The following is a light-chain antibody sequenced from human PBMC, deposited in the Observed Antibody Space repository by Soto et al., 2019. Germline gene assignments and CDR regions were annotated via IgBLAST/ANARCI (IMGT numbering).Light chain of an antibody. Sequence: EIVMTQSPVTLSVSPGERATLSCSASQSVRSNLSWYQQKPGQAPRLLMYDASTRATGITARFSGSGSGTEFTLTISSLQSEDFAVYYCQQYNYWPPWTFGQGTKVDNK. V-gene: IGKV3-15*01. CDR1: QSVRSN. CDR2: DAS. CDR3: QQYNYWPPWT. J-gene: IGKJ1*01.